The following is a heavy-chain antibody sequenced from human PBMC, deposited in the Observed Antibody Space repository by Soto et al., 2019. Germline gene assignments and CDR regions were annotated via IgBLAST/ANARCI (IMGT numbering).Heavy chain of an antibody. D-gene: IGHD2-21*01. V-gene: IGHV4-4*02. Sequence: ASETLSLTCVVSGTSISSTYWWAWVRQSPGKGLEWIGEIYHTGITKYNPSLKSRVSMSIDKSNNQFSLKLTSVTAADTAIYYCATVPPRIVVVLAEFPTWGQGTLVTVSS. CDR1: GTSISSTYW. J-gene: IGHJ4*02. CDR3: ATVPPRIVVVLAEFPT. CDR2: IYHTGIT.